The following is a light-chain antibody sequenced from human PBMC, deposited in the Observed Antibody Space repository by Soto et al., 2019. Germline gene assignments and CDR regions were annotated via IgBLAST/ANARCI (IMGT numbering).Light chain of an antibody. CDR3: QQYHIYWT. J-gene: IGKJ1*01. V-gene: IGKV1-5*01. Sequence: SAYVIARVTLTGRSSQNIRSRLAWFQPKPGKAPKLLIYDSSSLESGVPQRFSGSGSGTEFTLTISSLETDDFSTYYCQQYHIYWTFGQGTKVDIK. CDR1: QNIRSR. CDR2: DSS.